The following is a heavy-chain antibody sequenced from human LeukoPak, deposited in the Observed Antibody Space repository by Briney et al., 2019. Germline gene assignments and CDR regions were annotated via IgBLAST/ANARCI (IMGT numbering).Heavy chain of an antibody. CDR2: IYYSGST. Sequence: SETLSLTCTVSGGSISSSSYYWGWIRQPPGKGLEWIGSIYYSGSTYYNPSLKSRVTISVDTSKNQFSLKLSSVTAADTAVYYCARRVSQRWLVGPNWFDPWGQGTLVTVSS. J-gene: IGHJ5*02. V-gene: IGHV4-39*07. CDR3: ARRVSQRWLVGPNWFDP. CDR1: GGSISSSSYY. D-gene: IGHD6-19*01.